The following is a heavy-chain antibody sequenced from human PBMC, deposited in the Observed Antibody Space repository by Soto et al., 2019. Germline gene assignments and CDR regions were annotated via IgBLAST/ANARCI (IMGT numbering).Heavy chain of an antibody. CDR2: ISAYNGNT. J-gene: IGHJ6*02. D-gene: IGHD2-15*01. CDR3: ARDLPDIVVVVAATTALRRYYYYGIDV. V-gene: IGHV1-18*04. CDR1: GYTFTSYG. Sequence: ASVKVSCKASGYTFTSYGISWVRQAPGQGLEWMGWISAYNGNTNYAQKLQGRVTMTTDTSTSTAYLELRSLRSDDTAVYYCARDLPDIVVVVAATTALRRYYYYGIDVWGQGTTVTVSS.